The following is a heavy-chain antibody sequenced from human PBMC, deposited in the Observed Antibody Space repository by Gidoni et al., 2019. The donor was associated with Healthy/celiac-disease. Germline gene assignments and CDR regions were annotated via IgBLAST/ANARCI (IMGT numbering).Heavy chain of an antibody. D-gene: IGHD2-2*01. CDR2: SKSNTDGGTT. Sequence: EVQLVESGGGLVKPGGSLRLACAASGFTCSTAWMSWVRQAPGKGLEWVGRSKSNTDGGTTDYAAPVKGRFTISRDDSKNTLYLQMNSLKTEDPAVYYCTTIPTEISASRFDYWGQGTLVTVSS. CDR3: TTIPTEISASRFDY. CDR1: GFTCSTAW. J-gene: IGHJ4*02. V-gene: IGHV3-15*01.